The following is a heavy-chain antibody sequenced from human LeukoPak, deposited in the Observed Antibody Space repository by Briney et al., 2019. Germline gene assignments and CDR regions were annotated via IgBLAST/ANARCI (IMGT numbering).Heavy chain of an antibody. CDR1: GGSFSGYY. CDR3: ARADCSSTSCYDRLIDY. CDR2: INHSGST. V-gene: IGHV4-34*01. Sequence: SETLSLTCAVYGGSFSGYYWSWIRQPPGKGLEWIGEINHSGSTNYNPSLKSRVTISVDTSKNQFSLKLSSVTAADTAVYYCARADCSSTSCYDRLIDYWGQGTLVTVSS. J-gene: IGHJ4*02. D-gene: IGHD2-2*01.